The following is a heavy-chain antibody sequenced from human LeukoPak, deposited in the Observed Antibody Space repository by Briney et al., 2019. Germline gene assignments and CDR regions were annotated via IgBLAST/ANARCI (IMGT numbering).Heavy chain of an antibody. J-gene: IGHJ5*02. CDR3: ARGIRFHVGSGNWFDL. V-gene: IGHV4-34*01. Sequence: PSETLSLTCAVSGGTFRGYYWSWIRQPPGKGLAWIGEIDHSGSTHYNPSLESRVTLAVDTSNNQVSLKLNSVTAADTAVYYCARGIRFHVGSGNWFDLWGQGTRVTVSS. CDR1: GGTFRGYY. CDR2: IDHSGST. D-gene: IGHD3-10*01.